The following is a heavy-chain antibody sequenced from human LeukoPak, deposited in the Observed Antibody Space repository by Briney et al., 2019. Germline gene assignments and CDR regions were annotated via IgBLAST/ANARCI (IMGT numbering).Heavy chain of an antibody. CDR2: IRQDGGEK. Sequence: GGSLRLSCAASGIRFTTHWMNWVRQAPGKGLEWVASIRQDGGEKKYVDSVKGRFTISRDLAQNSLFLQMNSLRAEDTAVYYCASXYASYDFWSGYENFDFWGQGTLVTVSS. CDR1: GIRFTTHW. CDR3: ASXYASYDFWSGYENFDF. J-gene: IGHJ4*02. D-gene: IGHD3-3*01. V-gene: IGHV3-7*01.